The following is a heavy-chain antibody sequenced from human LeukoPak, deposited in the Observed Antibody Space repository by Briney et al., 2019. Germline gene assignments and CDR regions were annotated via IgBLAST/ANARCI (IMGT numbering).Heavy chain of an antibody. J-gene: IGHJ6*02. CDR2: INHSGST. D-gene: IGHD3-3*01. CDR1: GGSFSGYY. CDR3: AAYDFWSGPNGPLDV. Sequence: SETLSLTCAVYGGSFSGYYWRWMRQPPGKGREGIGEINHSGSTNYNPSLKSRVTISVDTSKNQFSLKLSPVTAADTAVYYCAAYDFWSGPNGPLDVWGQGTTVTVSS. V-gene: IGHV4-34*01.